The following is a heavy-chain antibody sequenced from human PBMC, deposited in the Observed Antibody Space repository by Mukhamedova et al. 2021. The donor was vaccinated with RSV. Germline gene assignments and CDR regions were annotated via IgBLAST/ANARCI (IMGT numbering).Heavy chain of an antibody. CDR2: IYWDDDK. J-gene: IGHJ4*02. D-gene: IGHD3-16*02. CDR3: AHVHFDYVWGIYHFDY. Sequence: WLALIYWDDDKRYSPSLKNRVTITKGTSENQVVLTMTNVEPVDTATYFCAHVHFDYVWGIYHFDYWGQGTLVTVSS. V-gene: IGHV2-5*02.